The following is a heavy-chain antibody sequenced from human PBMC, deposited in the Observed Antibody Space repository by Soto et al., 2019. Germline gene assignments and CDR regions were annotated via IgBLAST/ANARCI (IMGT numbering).Heavy chain of an antibody. D-gene: IGHD3-10*01. CDR3: AKDPVRGVIITSNWFDP. CDR1: GFTFSSYA. V-gene: IGHV3-23*01. CDR2: ISGSGGST. J-gene: IGHJ5*02. Sequence: PGGSLRLSCAASGFTFSSYAMSWVRQAPGKGLEWVSAISGSGGSTYYADSVKGRFTISRDNSKNTLYLQMNSLRAEDTAVYYCAKDPVRGVIITSNWFDPWGQGTLVTVSS.